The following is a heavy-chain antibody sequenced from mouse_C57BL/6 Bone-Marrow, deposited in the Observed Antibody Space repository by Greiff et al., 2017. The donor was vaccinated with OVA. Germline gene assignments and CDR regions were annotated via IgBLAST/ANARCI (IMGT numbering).Heavy chain of an antibody. Sequence: EVKLVESGGGLVKPGGSLKLSCAASGFTFSSYTMSWVRQTPEKRLEWVATISGGGGNTYYPDSVKGRFTISRDNAKNTLYLQMSSLRSEDTALYYCARRSKSYAMDYWGQGTSVTVSS. J-gene: IGHJ4*01. CDR2: ISGGGGNT. CDR3: ARRSKSYAMDY. D-gene: IGHD2-5*01. CDR1: GFTFSSYT. V-gene: IGHV5-9*01.